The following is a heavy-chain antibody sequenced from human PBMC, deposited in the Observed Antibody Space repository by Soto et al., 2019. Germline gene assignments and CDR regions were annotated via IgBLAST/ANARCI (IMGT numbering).Heavy chain of an antibody. D-gene: IGHD1-20*01. Sequence: GGSLRLSCAASGFTVSGHYMTWVRQTPGKGLEWVSVIYSSGSTYYADSVKGRFTISRDNSKNTVYLQMDSLRAEDTAVYYCVRTITRTSDYWGQGTLVPVSS. CDR3: VRTITRTSDY. J-gene: IGHJ4*02. CDR1: GFTVSGHY. CDR2: IYSSGST. V-gene: IGHV3-66*01.